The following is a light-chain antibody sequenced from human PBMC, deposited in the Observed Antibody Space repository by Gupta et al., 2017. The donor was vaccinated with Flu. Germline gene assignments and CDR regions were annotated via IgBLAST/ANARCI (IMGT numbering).Light chain of an antibody. CDR3: QQRSYCPGN. Sequence: PATLSWSPGERATLSGGASQSVRSYLAWYQQKPGQAPRLLIYDASNRATGIPARFSGSGSGTEFTLTISSREPEDFAVYYCQQRSYCPGNFGGGTQVEIK. V-gene: IGKV3-11*01. J-gene: IGKJ4*01. CDR2: DAS. CDR1: QSVRSY.